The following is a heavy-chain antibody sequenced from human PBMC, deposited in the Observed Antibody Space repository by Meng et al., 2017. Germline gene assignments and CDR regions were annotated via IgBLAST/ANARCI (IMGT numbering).Heavy chain of an antibody. D-gene: IGHD6-19*01. J-gene: IGHJ5*02. CDR2: IYYSGST. CDR1: GGSISSSSYY. CDR3: ASLRIAVAGINWFDP. V-gene: IGHV4-39*07. Sequence: QVELQESGPGLVKPSETLSLTCTVSGGSISSSSYYWGWIRQPPGKGLEWIGSIYYSGSTYYNPSLKSRVTISVDTSKNQFSLKLSSVTAADTAVYYCASLRIAVAGINWFDPWGQGTLVTVSS.